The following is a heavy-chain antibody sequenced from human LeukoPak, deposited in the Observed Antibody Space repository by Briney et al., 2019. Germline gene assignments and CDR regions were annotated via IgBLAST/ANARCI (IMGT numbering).Heavy chain of an antibody. CDR3: ARGVKGKGWLRFAYYFDY. D-gene: IGHD5-12*01. CDR1: GFTFSSYA. CDR2: ISYDGSNK. Sequence: GGSLRLSCAASGFTFSSYAMHWVRQAPGKGLEWVAVISYDGSNKYYADSVKGRFTISRDNSKNTLYLQMNSLRAEDTAVYYCARGVKGKGWLRFAYYFDYWGQGTLVTVSS. V-gene: IGHV3-30*04. J-gene: IGHJ4*02.